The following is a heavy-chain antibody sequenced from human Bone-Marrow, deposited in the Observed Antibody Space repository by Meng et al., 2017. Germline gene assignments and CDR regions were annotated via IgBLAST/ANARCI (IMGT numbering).Heavy chain of an antibody. Sequence: GESLKISCAASGFTFSSYAMHWVRQAPGKGLEWVAVISYDGSNKYYADSVKGRFTISRDNSKNTLYLQMNSLRAEDTAVYYCARDRGHTKAFDYWGQGTLVTVSS. J-gene: IGHJ4*02. D-gene: IGHD2-15*01. CDR1: GFTFSSYA. CDR2: ISYDGSNK. V-gene: IGHV3-30*01. CDR3: ARDRGHTKAFDY.